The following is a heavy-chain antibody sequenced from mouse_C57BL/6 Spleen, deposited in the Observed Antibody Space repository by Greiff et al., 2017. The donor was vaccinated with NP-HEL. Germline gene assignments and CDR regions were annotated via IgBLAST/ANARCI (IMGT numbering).Heavy chain of an antibody. Sequence: DVKLVESGGGLVKPGGSLKLSCAASGFTFSSYAMSWVRQTPEKRLEWVATISDGGSYTYYPDNVKGRFTMSRDNAKNNLYLQMSHLKSEDTAMYYCARDGLYYGSSYDAMDYWGQGTSVTVSS. CDR3: ARDGLYYGSSYDAMDY. CDR1: GFTFSSYA. V-gene: IGHV5-4*01. D-gene: IGHD1-1*01. J-gene: IGHJ4*01. CDR2: ISDGGSYT.